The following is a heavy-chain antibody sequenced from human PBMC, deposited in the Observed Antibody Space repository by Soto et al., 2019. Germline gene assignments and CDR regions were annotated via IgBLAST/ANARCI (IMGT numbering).Heavy chain of an antibody. CDR1: GFTFSSYA. CDR2: ISGSGGST. V-gene: IGHV3-23*01. Sequence: EVQLLESGGGLVQPGGSLRLSCAASGFTFSSYAMSWVRQAPGKGLEWVSAISGSGGSTYYADSVKGRFTISRDNSKNTPYLQMNSLSAEDTAVYYGAKDLGRRGHFDYRGQGTLVTVSS. J-gene: IGHJ4*02. D-gene: IGHD1-26*01. CDR3: AKDLGRRGHFDY.